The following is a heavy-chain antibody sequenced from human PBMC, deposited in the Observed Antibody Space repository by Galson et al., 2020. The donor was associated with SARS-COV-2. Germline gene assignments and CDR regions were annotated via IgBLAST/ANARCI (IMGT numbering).Heavy chain of an antibody. CDR3: ARGRGAARRSDY. CDR1: GGSFSGYY. V-gene: IGHV4-34*01. D-gene: IGHD6-6*01. J-gene: IGHJ4*02. CDR2: INHSGST. Sequence: SETLSLTCAVYGGSFSGYYWSWIRQPPGKGLEWIGEINHSGSTKYYNPSLKSRGTISVDTSKNQFSLKLRSVTAADTAVDYCARGRGAARRSDYWGQGTLVTVSS.